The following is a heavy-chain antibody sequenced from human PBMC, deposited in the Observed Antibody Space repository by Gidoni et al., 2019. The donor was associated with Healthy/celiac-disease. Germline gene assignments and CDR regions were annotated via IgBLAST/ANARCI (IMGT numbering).Heavy chain of an antibody. CDR2: MSSNGGRT. J-gene: IGHJ4*02. D-gene: IGHD3-22*01. CDR1: GFTFSSYA. V-gene: IGHV3-64D*06. Sequence: EVQLVESGGGVVQPGGSLRLSCAASGFTFSSYAMHWVRQAPGKGLEYVSAMSSNGGRTYYADAVNGRFTISRDNSKNTLYLQMSSLRAQHTAVYYCAITMIVVVIAWGGFDYWGQGTLVTVSS. CDR3: AITMIVVVIAWGGFDY.